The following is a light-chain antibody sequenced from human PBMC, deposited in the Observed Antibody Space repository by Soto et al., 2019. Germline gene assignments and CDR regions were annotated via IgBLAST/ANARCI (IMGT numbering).Light chain of an antibody. CDR1: SSNIGAGYD. CDR3: QSYDSSLSGSVV. J-gene: IGLJ2*01. Sequence: QLVLTQPPSVSGAPGQRVTISCTGSSSNIGAGYDVHWYQQLPGTAPKLLIYGNSNRPSGVPDRFSGSKSGTSASPAITGLXXXXXXXXXXQSYDSSLSGSVVFGGGTKVTVL. CDR2: GNS. V-gene: IGLV1-40*01.